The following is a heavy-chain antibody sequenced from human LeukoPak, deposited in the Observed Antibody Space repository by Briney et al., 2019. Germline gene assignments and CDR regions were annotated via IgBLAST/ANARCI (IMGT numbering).Heavy chain of an antibody. CDR3: ARGDIVVVPAASAFDI. V-gene: IGHV1-8*01. Sequence: GASVKVSCKASGYTFTSYDINWVRQATGQGLEWMGWMNPNSGNTGYAQKFQGRVTMTRNTSISTAYMELSSLRSEDTAVYYCARGDIVVVPAASAFDIWGQGTVVTVSS. CDR1: GYTFTSYD. CDR2: MNPNSGNT. D-gene: IGHD2-2*01. J-gene: IGHJ3*02.